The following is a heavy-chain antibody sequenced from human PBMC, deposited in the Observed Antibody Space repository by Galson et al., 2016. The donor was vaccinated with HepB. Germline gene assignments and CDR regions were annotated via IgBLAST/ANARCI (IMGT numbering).Heavy chain of an antibody. CDR3: ARGSSSRSIYYYYYYTMDV. Sequence: SLRLSCAASGFTFSHYGMHWVRQAPGKGLEWVAVIWYDRGKEYYTESVKGRFTISRDNSKNTLYLEMNTLRVEDTAVYFCARGSSSRSIYYYYYYTMDVWGQGTTVTASS. D-gene: IGHD6-6*01. V-gene: IGHV3-33*01. CDR2: IWYDRGKE. CDR1: GFTFSHYG. J-gene: IGHJ6*02.